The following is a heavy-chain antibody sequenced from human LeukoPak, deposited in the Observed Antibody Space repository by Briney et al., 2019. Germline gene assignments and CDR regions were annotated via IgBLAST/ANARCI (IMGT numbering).Heavy chain of an antibody. J-gene: IGHJ4*02. V-gene: IGHV3-9*01. CDR1: GFTFDDYA. CDR2: ISWNSGSI. D-gene: IGHD2-8*01. Sequence: GRSLRLSCAASGFTFDDYAMHWVRQAPGKGLEWVSGISWNSGSIGYADSVKGRFTISRDNARNSLYLHMNSLGAEDTAVYYCARDRAMDDYWGQGTLVTVSS. CDR3: ARDRAMDDY.